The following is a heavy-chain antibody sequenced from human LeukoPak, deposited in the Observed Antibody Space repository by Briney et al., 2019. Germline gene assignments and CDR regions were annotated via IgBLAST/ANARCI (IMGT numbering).Heavy chain of an antibody. V-gene: IGHV4-59*01. CDR1: GGSISSFF. D-gene: IGHD3-9*01. J-gene: IGHJ4*02. Sequence: SETLSLTCTVSGGSISSFFCSWIRQPPGKGLEWIGYVHSSGSTKYNPSLKSRLIISVDMSKNQFSLKLRSVSVADTAVYYCARLAPGSYGILNGDPKVVFDYWGQGALVTVSS. CDR3: ARLAPGSYGILNGDPKVVFDY. CDR2: VHSSGST.